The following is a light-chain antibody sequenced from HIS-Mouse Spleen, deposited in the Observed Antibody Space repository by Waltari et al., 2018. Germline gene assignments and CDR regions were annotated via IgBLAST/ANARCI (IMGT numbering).Light chain of an antibody. CDR3: YSTDSSGNHRV. J-gene: IGLJ2*01. CDR2: EDS. V-gene: IGLV3-10*01. CDR1: ALPKKY. Sequence: SYELTQPPSVSVSPGPTARLPCHGDALPKKYAYWYQQKSGQAPVLVIYEDSKRPSGIPERFSGSSSGTMATLTISGAQVEDEADYYCYSTDSSGNHRVFGGGTKLTVL.